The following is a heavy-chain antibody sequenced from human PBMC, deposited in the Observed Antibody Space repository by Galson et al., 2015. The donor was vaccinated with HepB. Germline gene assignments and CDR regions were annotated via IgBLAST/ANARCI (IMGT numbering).Heavy chain of an antibody. D-gene: IGHD3-22*01. J-gene: IGHJ3*02. Sequence: CAISGDSVSSNSAAWNRIRQSPSSGLEWLGRTYYRSKWYNDYAVSVKSRITINPDTSKNQFSLQLNSVTPEDTAVYYCATTYYYDSSGYLDAFDIWGQGTMVTVSS. V-gene: IGHV6-1*01. CDR2: TYYRSKWYN. CDR1: GDSVSSNSAA. CDR3: ATTYYYDSSGYLDAFDI.